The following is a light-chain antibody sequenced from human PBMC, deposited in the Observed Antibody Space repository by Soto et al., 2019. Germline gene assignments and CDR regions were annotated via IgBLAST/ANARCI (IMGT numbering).Light chain of an antibody. J-gene: IGLJ1*01. CDR2: DVS. V-gene: IGLV2-14*01. Sequence: QSALTQPASVSGSPGQSITISCTGTSSDVGGYNYVSWYQQHPGKAPKLMIYDVSNRPSGVSNRFSDSKSGNTASLTISGLQAEDEADYYCSSYTSSSPRVFGTGSKVTVL. CDR1: SSDVGGYNY. CDR3: SSYTSSSPRV.